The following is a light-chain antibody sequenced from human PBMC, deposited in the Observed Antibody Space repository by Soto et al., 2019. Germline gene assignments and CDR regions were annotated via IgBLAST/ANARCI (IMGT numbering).Light chain of an antibody. Sequence: DIVMTQSPDSLAVSLGERATINCKSSQSVLYSSNNKNYLAWYQQKAGQPPKLLISWASTRESRVPDRFSGSGSGKDFTLTISSLQAEDVAVYYCQQYYGSPPRTFRRGTKVEI. V-gene: IGKV4-1*01. CDR1: QSVLYSSNNKNY. J-gene: IGKJ1*01. CDR3: QQYYGSPPRT. CDR2: WAS.